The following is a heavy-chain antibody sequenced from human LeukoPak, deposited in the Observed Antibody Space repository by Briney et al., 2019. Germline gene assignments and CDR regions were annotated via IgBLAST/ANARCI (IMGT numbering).Heavy chain of an antibody. CDR3: ATDTVVVVPESGLLELRTDAFDI. CDR2: FDPEDGET. D-gene: IGHD2-2*01. Sequence: ASVKVSCKVSGYTLTELSMHWVRPAPGKGLEWMGGFDPEDGETIYAQKFQGRVTMTEDTSTDTAYMELSSLRSEDTAVYYCATDTVVVVPESGLLELRTDAFDIWGQGTMVTVSS. J-gene: IGHJ3*02. V-gene: IGHV1-24*01. CDR1: GYTLTELS.